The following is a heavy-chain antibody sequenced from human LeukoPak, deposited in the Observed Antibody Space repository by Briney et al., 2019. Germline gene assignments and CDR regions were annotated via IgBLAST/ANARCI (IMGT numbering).Heavy chain of an antibody. CDR3: ARAAGLLLWFGEQYKRGDHMDV. V-gene: IGHV3-48*03. CDR1: GFTFRNYV. J-gene: IGHJ6*03. Sequence: GKSLRLSCATSGFTFRNYVMHWVRQAPGKGLEWVSYIDNSGNTRYYADSVKGRFTISRDNAKSSLYLQMNSLRAEDTAVYYCARAAGLLLWFGEQYKRGDHMDVWGKGTTVTISS. D-gene: IGHD3-10*01. CDR2: IDNSGNTR.